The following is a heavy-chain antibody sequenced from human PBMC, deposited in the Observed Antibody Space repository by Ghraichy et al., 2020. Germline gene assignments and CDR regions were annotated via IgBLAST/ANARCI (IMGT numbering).Heavy chain of an antibody. D-gene: IGHD3-3*01. J-gene: IGHJ6*02. CDR1: GFTFSNAW. CDR3: TTDLGLYYHFWSGYARLSGMDV. Sequence: GGSLRLSCAASGFTFSNAWMSWVRQAPGKGLEWVGRIKSKTDGGTTDYAAPVKGRFTISRDDSKNTLYLQMNSLKTEDTAVYYCTTDLGLYYHFWSGYARLSGMDVWGQGTTVTVSS. V-gene: IGHV3-15*01. CDR2: IKSKTDGGTT.